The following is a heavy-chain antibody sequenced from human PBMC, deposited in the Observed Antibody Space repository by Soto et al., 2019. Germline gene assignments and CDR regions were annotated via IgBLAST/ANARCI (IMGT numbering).Heavy chain of an antibody. Sequence: ASVKVSCKASGYTFTGYYMHWVRQAPGQGLEWMGWINPNSGGTNYAQKFQGWVTMTRDTSISTAYMELSRLRSDDTAVYYCARSQYCSGGSCYSFRHWGQGTLVTVSS. D-gene: IGHD2-15*01. CDR2: INPNSGGT. J-gene: IGHJ1*01. V-gene: IGHV1-2*04. CDR1: GYTFTGYY. CDR3: ARSQYCSGGSCYSFRH.